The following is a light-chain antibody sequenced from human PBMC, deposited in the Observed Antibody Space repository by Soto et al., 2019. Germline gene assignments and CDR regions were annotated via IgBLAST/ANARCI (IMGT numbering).Light chain of an antibody. CDR3: SSYTSSATLV. Sequence: QSALTQPASVSGSPGQSITISCTGTSSDVGGYKYVSWYQQHPGKAPKLTIHEVSSRPSGVSSRFSGSKSGNTASLTISGLQAEDEADYYCSSYTSSATLVFGVGTKLTVL. CDR1: SSDVGGYKY. J-gene: IGLJ2*01. V-gene: IGLV2-14*01. CDR2: EVS.